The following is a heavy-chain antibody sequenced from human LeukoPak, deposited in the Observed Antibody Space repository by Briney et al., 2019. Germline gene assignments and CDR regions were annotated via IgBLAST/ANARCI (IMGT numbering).Heavy chain of an antibody. CDR3: ARAYFSILTRYYIDY. J-gene: IGHJ4*02. V-gene: IGHV3-49*04. CDR2: IRSKAYGGTT. D-gene: IGHD3-9*01. CDR1: GFTFGDYG. Sequence: GVLRLSCTTSGFTFGDYGMSWVRQAPGKGLEWVGFIRSKAYGGTTEYAASMKGRFTISRDDSKSIAYLQMNSLKTEDTAVYYCARAYFSILTRYYIDYWGQGTLVTVSS.